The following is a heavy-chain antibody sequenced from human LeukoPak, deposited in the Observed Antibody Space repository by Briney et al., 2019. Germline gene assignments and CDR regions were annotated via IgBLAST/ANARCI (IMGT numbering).Heavy chain of an antibody. D-gene: IGHD5-18*01. CDR3: ARLVSGYSYGYV. CDR2: IYPGDSGT. J-gene: IGHJ4*02. Sequence: GESLKISCKTSGFGFTSSWIGWVRQMPGKGLEWMGNIYPGDSGTKYSPSFQGQVTISVDKSIATAYLQWSSLKASDTAVYYCARLVSGYSYGYVWGQGTLVTVSS. CDR1: GFGFTSSW. V-gene: IGHV5-51*01.